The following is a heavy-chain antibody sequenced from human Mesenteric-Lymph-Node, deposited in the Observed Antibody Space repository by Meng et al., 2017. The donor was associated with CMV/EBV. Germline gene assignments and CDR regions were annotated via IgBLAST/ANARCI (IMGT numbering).Heavy chain of an antibody. V-gene: IGHV1-46*01. D-gene: IGHD5-18*01. CDR3: ARDRGYSYGRITDY. CDR1: GSTFPSYY. J-gene: IGHJ4*02. CDR2: INPSGGST. Sequence: KASGSTFPSYYLHWVRQAPGPGLEWMGIINPSGGSTSYAQKFQGRVTMTRDTSTSTVYMELSSLRSEDTAVYYCARDRGYSYGRITDYWGQGTLVTVSS.